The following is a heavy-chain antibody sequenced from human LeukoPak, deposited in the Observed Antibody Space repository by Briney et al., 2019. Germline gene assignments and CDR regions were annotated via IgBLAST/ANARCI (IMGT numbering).Heavy chain of an antibody. CDR3: AKDNDPPGIYYYYGMDV. CDR2: ISGSGGST. V-gene: IGHV3-23*01. J-gene: IGHJ6*02. CDR1: GFAFISYA. Sequence: PGGSLRLSCAASGFAFISYAMSWVRQAPGKWLELLSAISGSGGSTYYAGCVKGRFTISRDNSKNTLYLQMNSLRAEDTAVYYCAKDNDPPGIYYYYGMDVWGQGTTVTVSS. D-gene: IGHD3-10*01.